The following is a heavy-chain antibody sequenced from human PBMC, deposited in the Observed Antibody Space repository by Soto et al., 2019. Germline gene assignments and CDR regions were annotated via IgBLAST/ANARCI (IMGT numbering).Heavy chain of an antibody. CDR1: GGTFSSYA. CDR3: ARGFVVVVAASPAAFDI. CDR2: IIPIFGTA. D-gene: IGHD2-15*01. J-gene: IGHJ3*02. Sequence: SVKVSCKASGGTFSSYAISWVRQAPGQGLEWMGGIIPIFGTANYAQKFQGRVTITADESTSTAYMELSSLRSEDTAVYYCARGFVVVVAASPAAFDIWGQGTTVTVSS. V-gene: IGHV1-69*13.